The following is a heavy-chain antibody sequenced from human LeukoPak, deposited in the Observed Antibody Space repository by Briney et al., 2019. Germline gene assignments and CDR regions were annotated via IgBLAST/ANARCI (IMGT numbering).Heavy chain of an antibody. J-gene: IGHJ4*02. D-gene: IGHD6-13*01. CDR3: ARVSSSSWYAAIDY. Sequence: SAVTVSCTPSGYTFTTYGIRWVRQAPGQGLDWMGWISTYSGATNYVQNLQGSVTMTTDTSTTPAYMELSSLRADDTAVYYCARVSSSSWYAAIDYWGQGTLVTVSS. CDR1: GYTFTTYG. V-gene: IGHV1-18*01. CDR2: ISTYSGAT.